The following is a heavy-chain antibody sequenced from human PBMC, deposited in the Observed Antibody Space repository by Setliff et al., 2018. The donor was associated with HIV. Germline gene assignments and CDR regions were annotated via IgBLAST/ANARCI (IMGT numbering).Heavy chain of an antibody. V-gene: IGHV4-38-2*02. Sequence: SETLSLTCTVSGASISGFYWSWIRQSPGKGLEWIASIYRSGNTYYNPSLKSRVTISVDTSKNQFSLKLSSVTAADTAVYYCARAVTMVRGVIVQFDPWGQGTLVTVSS. CDR3: ARAVTMVRGVIVQFDP. J-gene: IGHJ5*02. D-gene: IGHD3-10*01. CDR1: GASISGFY. CDR2: IYRSGNT.